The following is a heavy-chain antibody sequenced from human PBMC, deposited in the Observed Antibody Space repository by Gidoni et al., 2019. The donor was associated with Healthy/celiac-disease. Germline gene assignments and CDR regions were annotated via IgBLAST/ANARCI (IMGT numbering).Heavy chain of an antibody. CDR2: INPNSGGT. V-gene: IGHV1-2*02. CDR1: GYTFTGYY. D-gene: IGHD3-22*01. J-gene: IGHJ3*02. CDR3: FVNTYYYDSSGPPAAFDI. Sequence: QVQLVQSGAEVKKPGASVKVSCKASGYTFTGYYMHWVRQAPGQGLEWMGWINPNSGGTNYAQKFQGRVTMTRDTSISTAYMELSRLRSDDTAVYYCFVNTYYYDSSGPPAAFDIWGQGTMVTVSS.